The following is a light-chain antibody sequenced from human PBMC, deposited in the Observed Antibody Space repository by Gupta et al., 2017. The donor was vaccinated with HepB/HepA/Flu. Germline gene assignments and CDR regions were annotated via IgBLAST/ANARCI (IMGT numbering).Light chain of an antibody. CDR1: QTANTY. Sequence: ENVLTQSPGTLSLSPGQRATLSCRASQTANTYLAWYQQKPGQAPRLLIYDSFKRATGVPARFSGSGSGTDFTLTISSLEPEDVAIYYCQQRNNCPLTVGRGTKVEIK. CDR2: DSF. J-gene: IGKJ4*01. CDR3: QQRNNCPLT. V-gene: IGKV3-11*01.